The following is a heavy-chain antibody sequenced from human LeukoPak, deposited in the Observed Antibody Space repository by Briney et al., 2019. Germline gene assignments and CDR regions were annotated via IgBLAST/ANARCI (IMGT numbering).Heavy chain of an antibody. V-gene: IGHV1-18*01. D-gene: IGHD4-11*01. J-gene: IGHJ2*01. Sequence: GASVKVSCNASGFIFTSYGITWVRQAPGQGLEWLGWISAYNGDTKYAQKLHGRVTMTTDTSTSTAYMDLRSLRSDDTAVYYCARIADYSLNWYFDLWGRSTLVTVSS. CDR1: GFIFTSYG. CDR3: ARIADYSLNWYFDL. CDR2: ISAYNGDT.